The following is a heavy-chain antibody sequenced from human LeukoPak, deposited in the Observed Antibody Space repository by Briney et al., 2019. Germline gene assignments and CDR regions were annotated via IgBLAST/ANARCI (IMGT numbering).Heavy chain of an antibody. J-gene: IGHJ4*02. Sequence: ASVKVSCKVSGYTLTELSMHWVRQAPGKGLEWMGGFDPEDGETIYAQKFQGRVTMTEDTSTDTAYMELSSLRAEDTAVYYCAKCGYKIGIAAADDYWGQGTLVTVSS. CDR2: FDPEDGET. CDR3: AKCGYKIGIAAADDY. CDR1: GYTLTELS. D-gene: IGHD6-13*01. V-gene: IGHV1-24*01.